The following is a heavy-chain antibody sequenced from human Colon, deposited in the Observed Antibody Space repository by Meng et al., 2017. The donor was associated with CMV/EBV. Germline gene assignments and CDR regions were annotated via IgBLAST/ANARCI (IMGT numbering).Heavy chain of an antibody. D-gene: IGHD2-2*02. Sequence: GESLKISCAASGFTFSSHWMHWVRQAPGKGLVWVSRINNDGSSTSYADSVKGRFTNTRDNAKNTLYLQMTSLTVEDTAVYYCARGGCIGSNCYRNFYYYGLDVWGQGTTVTVSS. CDR2: INNDGSST. J-gene: IGHJ6*02. CDR3: ARGGCIGSNCYRNFYYYGLDV. CDR1: GFTFSSHW. V-gene: IGHV3-74*01.